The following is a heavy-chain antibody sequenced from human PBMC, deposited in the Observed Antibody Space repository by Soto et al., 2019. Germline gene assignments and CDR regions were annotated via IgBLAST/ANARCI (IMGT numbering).Heavy chain of an antibody. CDR1: AFTFSSYA. J-gene: IGHJ5*02. CDR2: ISASGGST. CDR3: AKRSFDNWFDP. D-gene: IGHD3-3*01. Sequence: GGSLRLSCAASAFTFSSYAMSWVRQAPGKGLEWVSLISASGGSTYYADSVKGRFTISRDNSKNTLYLQMNSLRAEDTAVYYCAKRSFDNWFDPWGLGTLDTVSS. V-gene: IGHV3-23*01.